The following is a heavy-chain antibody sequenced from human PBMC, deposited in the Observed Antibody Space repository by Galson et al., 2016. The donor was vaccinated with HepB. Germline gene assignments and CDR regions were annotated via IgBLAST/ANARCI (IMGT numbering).Heavy chain of an antibody. D-gene: IGHD5-18*01. V-gene: IGHV3-33*01. J-gene: IGHJ6*02. Sequence: SLRLSCAASGFTFSRYGMHWVRQAPGKGLEWVAVILYDGSKKYYADSVKGRFTISRGNSKNTLYLQMNSLRAADTAVYYCARRFRYTYGPPYGMDVWGQGTTVTVSS. CDR2: ILYDGSKK. CDR1: GFTFSRYG. CDR3: ARRFRYTYGPPYGMDV.